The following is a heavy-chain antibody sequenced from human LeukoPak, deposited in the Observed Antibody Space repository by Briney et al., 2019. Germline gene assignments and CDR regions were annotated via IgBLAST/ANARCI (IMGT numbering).Heavy chain of an antibody. D-gene: IGHD2-15*01. CDR1: GFTFSNYA. CDR3: AKTPFDIVVVVAATVFDY. Sequence: GGSLRLSCAASGFTFSNYAMSWVRQAPGKGLEWVAGISGTGGSTHYADSVKGRFTISRDNSKNTVYLQMRNLRVEHTAVYYCAKTPFDIVVVVAATVFDYWGQGTLVTVSS. V-gene: IGHV3-23*01. J-gene: IGHJ4*02. CDR2: ISGTGGST.